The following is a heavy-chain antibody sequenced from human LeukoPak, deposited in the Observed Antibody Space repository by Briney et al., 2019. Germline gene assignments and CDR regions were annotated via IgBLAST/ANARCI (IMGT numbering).Heavy chain of an antibody. CDR2: IYYSGST. Sequence: PSETLSLTCTVSGGSISSYYWSWIRQPPGKGLEWIGYIYYSGSTNYHPSLKSRVTISLDTSKNQFSLKLSSVTAADTAVYYCARSFEPYYYYYMDVWGKGTTVTISS. CDR3: ARSFEPYYYYYMDV. V-gene: IGHV4-59*01. J-gene: IGHJ6*03. CDR1: GGSISSYY.